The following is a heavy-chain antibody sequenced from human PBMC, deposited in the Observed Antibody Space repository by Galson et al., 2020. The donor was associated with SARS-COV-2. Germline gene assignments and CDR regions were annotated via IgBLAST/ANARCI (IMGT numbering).Heavy chain of an antibody. CDR3: ARVREQELVDY. CDR2: ISRSSSTI. V-gene: IGHV3-11*01. CDR1: GFTFSDYY. J-gene: IGHJ4*02. D-gene: IGHD6-13*01. Sequence: AGSLRLSCTASGFTFSDYYMSWIRQAPGKGLEWVSYISRSSSTIYYADSVRGRFTISRDNAKNSLYLQMDSLRAEDTAVYYCARVREQELVDYWGQGALVTVSS.